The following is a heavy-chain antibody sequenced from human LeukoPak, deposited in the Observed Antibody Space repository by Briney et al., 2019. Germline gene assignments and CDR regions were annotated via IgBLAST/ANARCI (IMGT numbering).Heavy chain of an antibody. CDR1: GYSFTSSY. J-gene: IGHJ3*02. CDR2: INPSDGST. D-gene: IGHD1-26*01. CDR3: ARPHDGGSYSNDAFDI. Sequence: ASVKVSCKASGYSFTSSYIHWVRQAPGQGLEWMGIINPSDGSTTYAQKFQGRVTMTRDTSINTVYMELSRLRSDDTAVYYCARPHDGGSYSNDAFDIWGQGTMVTVSS. V-gene: IGHV1-46*01.